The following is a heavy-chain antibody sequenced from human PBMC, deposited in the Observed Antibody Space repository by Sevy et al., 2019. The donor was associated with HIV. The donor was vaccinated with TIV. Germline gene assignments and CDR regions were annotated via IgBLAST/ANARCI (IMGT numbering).Heavy chain of an antibody. CDR2: INHSGST. CDR3: ARGGGYSYGAFDY. V-gene: IGHV4-34*01. Sequence: SETLSITCAVYGGSFSGYYWSWIRQPPGKGLEWIGEINHSGSTNYNPSLKSRVTISVDTSKNQFSLKLSSVTAADTAVYYCARGGGYSYGAFDYRGQGTLVTVSS. D-gene: IGHD5-18*01. J-gene: IGHJ4*02. CDR1: GGSFSGYY.